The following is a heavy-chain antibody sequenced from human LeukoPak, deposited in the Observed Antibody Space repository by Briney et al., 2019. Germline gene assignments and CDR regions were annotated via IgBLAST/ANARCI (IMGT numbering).Heavy chain of an antibody. CDR3: TREPFAPFHKLFDY. V-gene: IGHV1-46*01. CDR1: GYDFSTYG. D-gene: IGHD2/OR15-2a*01. CDR2: IRPSGGT. Sequence: GASVKVSCRTSGYDFSTYGITWVRQAPGQGLEWMGLIRPSGGTSYAQKFQGRFTMTRDTSTTTVYMELSSLISEDTAVYYCTREPFAPFHKLFDYWGQGTLVTVSS. J-gene: IGHJ4*02.